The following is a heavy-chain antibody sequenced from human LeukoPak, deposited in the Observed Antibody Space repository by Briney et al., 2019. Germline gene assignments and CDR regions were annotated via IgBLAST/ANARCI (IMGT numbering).Heavy chain of an antibody. CDR3: ARDASNWGHYYFDY. CDR2: IYTGGST. D-gene: IGHD7-27*01. J-gene: IGHJ4*02. Sequence: SETLSLTCTVSGGSINSYYWSWIRQPAGKGLEWIGRIYTGGSTNYNPSLKSRITMSVDMSKNQFSLKLSSVTAADTAVYYCARDASNWGHYYFDYWGQGTLVTVSS. CDR1: GGSINSYY. V-gene: IGHV4-4*07.